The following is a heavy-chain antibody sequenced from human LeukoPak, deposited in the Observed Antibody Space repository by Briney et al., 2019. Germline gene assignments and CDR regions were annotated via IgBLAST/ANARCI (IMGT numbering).Heavy chain of an antibody. J-gene: IGHJ5*01. D-gene: IGHD3-22*01. CDR2: INPSSGGT. V-gene: IGHV1-2*02. CDR3: ARGYRDSIGPCLDS. CDR1: GYIFIRYF. Sequence: ASVKVSCKASGYIFIRYFIHWVRQAPGQAREWLGWINPSSGGTNYAQKFQGRVTMTRDTSINTAYMELSSLTSDDTAVYFCARGYRDSIGPCLDSWGQGTLVTVSS.